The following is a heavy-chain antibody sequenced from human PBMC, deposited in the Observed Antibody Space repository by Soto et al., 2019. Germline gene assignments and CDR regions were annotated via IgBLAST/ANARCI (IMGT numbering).Heavy chain of an antibody. CDR3: ARLLYSGSHFDY. CDR1: GGTFSSYA. CDR2: IIPIFGTA. D-gene: IGHD1-26*01. J-gene: IGHJ4*02. V-gene: IGHV1-69*13. Sequence: SVKVSCKASGGTFSSYAISWVRQAPGQGLEWMGGIIPIFGTANYAQKFQGRVTITADESTSTAYMELSSLRSEDTAVYYCARLLYSGSHFDYWGQGTLVTVSS.